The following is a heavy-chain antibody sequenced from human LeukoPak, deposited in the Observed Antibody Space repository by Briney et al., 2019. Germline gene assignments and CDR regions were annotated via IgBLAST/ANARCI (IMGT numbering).Heavy chain of an antibody. Sequence: SETLSLTCTVSGGSTSSGGYYWSWIRQHPGKGLEWIGYIYYSGSTYYNPSLKSRVTISVDTSKNQFSLKLSSVTAADTAVYYCAREVAVAFAPDYYYYYYMDVWGKGTTVTVSS. D-gene: IGHD6-19*01. CDR1: GGSTSSGGYY. J-gene: IGHJ6*03. CDR3: AREVAVAFAPDYYYYYYMDV. CDR2: IYYSGST. V-gene: IGHV4-31*03.